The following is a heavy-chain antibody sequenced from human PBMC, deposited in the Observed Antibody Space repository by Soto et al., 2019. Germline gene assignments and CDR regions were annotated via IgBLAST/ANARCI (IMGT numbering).Heavy chain of an antibody. CDR2: IDSDGSST. D-gene: IGHD6-19*01. CDR1: GFTFSTYW. CDR3: ARRIALTDSYYYYAMDV. J-gene: IGHJ6*02. V-gene: IGHV3-74*01. Sequence: GGSLRLSCTASGFTFSTYWMHWVRQAPGKGLVWVSRIDSDGSSTLYADSVKGRFTISRDNAKNTVYLQMNSLRDEDTAVYYCARRIALTDSYYYYAMDVWGQGTPVTVSS.